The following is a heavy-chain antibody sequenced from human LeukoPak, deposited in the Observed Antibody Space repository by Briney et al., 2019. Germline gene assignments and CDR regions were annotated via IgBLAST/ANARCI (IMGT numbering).Heavy chain of an antibody. CDR1: GGSISSSSYY. CDR2: IYYSGST. Sequence: SETPSLTCTVSGGSISSSSYYWGWIRQPPGKGLEWIGSIYYSGSTYYNPSLKSRVTISVDTSKNQFSLKLSSVTAADTAVYYCARQTRRYDSSGYRYFDYWGQGTLVTVSS. D-gene: IGHD3-22*01. V-gene: IGHV4-39*01. J-gene: IGHJ4*02. CDR3: ARQTRRYDSSGYRYFDY.